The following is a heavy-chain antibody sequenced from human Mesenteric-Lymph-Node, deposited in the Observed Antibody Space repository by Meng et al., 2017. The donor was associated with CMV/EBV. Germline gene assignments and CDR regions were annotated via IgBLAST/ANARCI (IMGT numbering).Heavy chain of an antibody. CDR3: ARDLIVVVATAMRGYGLDV. J-gene: IGHJ6*02. Sequence: GGSLRLSCTASGFTFKNYEMNWVRQAPGKGLEWVSYISGSDNTIYYADSVKGRFTISRDNAKSSLYLQMNSLRAEDTGVYYCARDLIVVVATAMRGYGLDVWGQGTTVTVSS. D-gene: IGHD2-2*01. CDR2: ISGSDNTI. V-gene: IGHV3-48*03. CDR1: GFTFKNYE.